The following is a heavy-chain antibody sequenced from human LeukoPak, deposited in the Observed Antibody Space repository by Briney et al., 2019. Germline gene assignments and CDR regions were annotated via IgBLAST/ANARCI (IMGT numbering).Heavy chain of an antibody. CDR2: ISGDGAFT. D-gene: IGHD3-10*01. J-gene: IGHJ4*02. CDR1: GFIFSDYA. Sequence: PGGSLRLSCTASGFIFSDYAMSWVRQAPGKGLEWVSGISGDGAFTYYGDSVKGRFTISRDNSKNTLYLQMNSLRGGDRAVYYCANGVAPRAFDYWGQGTLVTVSP. V-gene: IGHV3-23*01. CDR3: ANGVAPRAFDY.